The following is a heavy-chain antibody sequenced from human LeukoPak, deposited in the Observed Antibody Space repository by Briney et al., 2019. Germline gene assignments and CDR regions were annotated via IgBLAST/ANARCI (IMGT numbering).Heavy chain of an antibody. V-gene: IGHV3-53*01. J-gene: IGHJ5*02. Sequence: GGSLRLSCAASGFTVSSNYMSWVRQALGKGLEWVSVIYSGGSTYYADSVKGRFTISRDNSKNTLYLQMNSLRAEDTAVYYCARSAMVRGLNWFDPWGQGTLVTVSS. D-gene: IGHD3-10*01. CDR3: ARSAMVRGLNWFDP. CDR1: GFTVSSNY. CDR2: IYSGGST.